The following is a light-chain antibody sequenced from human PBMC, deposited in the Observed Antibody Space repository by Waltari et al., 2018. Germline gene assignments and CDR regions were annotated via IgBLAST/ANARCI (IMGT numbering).Light chain of an antibody. Sequence: QSVLTQPPSASGTPGQRVTISCSGSSSNIGSNYVYWYQQLPGTAPKHLIYRNNQRPSGVPDRFSGSKSGTSGSLAISGLRSEDEADYYCAAWDDSLSGVVFGGGTKLTVL. V-gene: IGLV1-47*01. J-gene: IGLJ2*01. CDR2: RNN. CDR3: AAWDDSLSGVV. CDR1: SSNIGSNY.